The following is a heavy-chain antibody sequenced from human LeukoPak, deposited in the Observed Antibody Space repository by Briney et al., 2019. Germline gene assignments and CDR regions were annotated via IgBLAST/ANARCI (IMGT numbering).Heavy chain of an antibody. CDR2: ISGSGGST. J-gene: IGHJ3*02. V-gene: IGHV3-23*01. CDR1: GFTFSNYG. D-gene: IGHD3-10*01. Sequence: PGGSLRLSCAASGFTFSNYGMSWVRQAPGKGLEWVSAISGSGGSTYYADSVKGRFTISRDNSKNTLYLQMNSLRAEDTAIYYCAKGGNGSGSYSGFDIWGQGTMVTVSS. CDR3: AKGGNGSGSYSGFDI.